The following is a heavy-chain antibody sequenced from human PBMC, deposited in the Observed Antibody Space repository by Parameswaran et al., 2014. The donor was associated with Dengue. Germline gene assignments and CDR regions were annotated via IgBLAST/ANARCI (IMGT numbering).Heavy chain of an antibody. CDR3: ARDPIAAAGSQTPGGLGY. Sequence: GLEWVSSISSSSSYIYYADSVKGRFTISRDNAKNSLYLQMNSLRAEDTAVYYCARDPIAAAGSQTPGGLGYWGQGTLVTVSS. D-gene: IGHD6-13*01. V-gene: IGHV3-21*01. J-gene: IGHJ4*02. CDR2: ISSSSSYI.